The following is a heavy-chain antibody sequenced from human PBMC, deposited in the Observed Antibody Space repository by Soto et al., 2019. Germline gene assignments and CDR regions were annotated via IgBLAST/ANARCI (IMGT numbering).Heavy chain of an antibody. CDR3: ARVPDR. CDR2: IYHGGST. Sequence: TLSLACAVSGGSISSGGYAWSSIRQPPGKGLEWIGYIYHGGSTYYNPSLKSRVTISVDRSKNQLSLKLSSVTAADTAVYYCARVPDRWGQGTLVTVSS. CDR1: GGSISSGGYA. D-gene: IGHD2-2*01. J-gene: IGHJ5*02. V-gene: IGHV4-30-2*01.